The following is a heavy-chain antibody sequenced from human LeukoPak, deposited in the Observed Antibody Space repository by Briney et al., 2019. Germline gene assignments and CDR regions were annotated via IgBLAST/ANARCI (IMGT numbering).Heavy chain of an antibody. V-gene: IGHV1-18*01. J-gene: IGHJ4*02. CDR2: ISAYNGNT. CDR3: ASGSGWSDY. CDR1: GYTFTSYG. Sequence: ASVKVSCKASGYTFTSYGISWVRQAPGQGLEWMGWISAYNGNTNYAQKLQGRVTMTRNTSISTAYMELSSLRSEDTAVYYCASGSGWSDYWGQGTLVTVSS. D-gene: IGHD6-19*01.